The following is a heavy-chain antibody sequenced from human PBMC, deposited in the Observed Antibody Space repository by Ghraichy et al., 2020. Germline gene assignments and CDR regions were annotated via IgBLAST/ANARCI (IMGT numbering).Heavy chain of an antibody. CDR1: GFTFSSYG. CDR2: ISYDGSNK. D-gene: IGHD3-22*01. CDR3: AKGYDSSGYYENYFDY. V-gene: IGHV3-30*18. Sequence: GGSLRLSWAASGFTFSSYGMHWVRQAPGKGLEWVAVISYDGSNKYYADSVKGRFTISRDNSKNTLYLQMNSLRAEDTAVYYCAKGYDSSGYYENYFDYWGQGTLVTVSS. J-gene: IGHJ4*02.